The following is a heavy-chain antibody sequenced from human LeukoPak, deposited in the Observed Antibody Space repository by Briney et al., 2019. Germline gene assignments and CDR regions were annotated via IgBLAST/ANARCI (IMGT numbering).Heavy chain of an antibody. J-gene: IGHJ4*02. CDR3: ARGRYDSRWLPFDY. CDR1: GFTFSSYG. CDR2: IRNKANSYTT. V-gene: IGHV3-72*01. Sequence: PGGSLRLSCAASGFTFSSYGMHWVRQAPGKGLEWVGRIRNKANSYTTEYAASVKGRFSISRDDSKNSLYLQMNSLKTEDTAVYFCARGRYDSRWLPFDYWGQGTLVTVSS. D-gene: IGHD6-13*01.